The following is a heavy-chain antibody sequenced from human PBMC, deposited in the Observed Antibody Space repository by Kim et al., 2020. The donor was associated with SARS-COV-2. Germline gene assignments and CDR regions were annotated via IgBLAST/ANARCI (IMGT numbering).Heavy chain of an antibody. D-gene: IGHD1-26*01. V-gene: IGHV3-23*01. CDR1: GFTFSTYA. J-gene: IGHJ4*02. CDR2: ISGGGAT. CDR3: AADLLPDGRWDVDY. Sequence: GGSLRLSCVASGFTFSTYAMNWVRQAPGKGLEWVSGISGGGATFYADSVKGRFTIFRDDSKNTLYLQLISLRVEDTAVYYCAADLLPDGRWDVDYWGQGT.